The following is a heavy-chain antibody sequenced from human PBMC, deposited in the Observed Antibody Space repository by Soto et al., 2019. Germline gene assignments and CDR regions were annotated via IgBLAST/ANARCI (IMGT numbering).Heavy chain of an antibody. CDR1: GGTFSSYA. CDR3: AREGLRYCGGDCPYYGMDV. CDR2: IIPIFGTA. D-gene: IGHD2-21*02. J-gene: IGHJ6*02. V-gene: IGHV1-69*13. Sequence: SVKVSCKASGGTFSSYAISWVRQAPGQGLEWMGGIIPIFGTANYAQKFQGRVTITADESTSTAYMELSSLRSEDTAVYYCAREGLRYCGGDCPYYGMDVWGQGTTVTSP.